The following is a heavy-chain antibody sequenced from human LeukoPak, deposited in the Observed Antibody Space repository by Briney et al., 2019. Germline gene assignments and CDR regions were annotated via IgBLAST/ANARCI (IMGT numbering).Heavy chain of an antibody. CDR2: INHSGST. CDR1: GGSISSYY. J-gene: IGHJ4*02. D-gene: IGHD3-22*01. V-gene: IGHV4-34*01. CDR3: ASWDGSGYSFDY. Sequence: SETLSLTCTVSGGSISSYYWSWIRQPPGKGLEWIGEINHSGSTNYNASLKSRVTISVDTSKNQFSLKLSSVTAADTAVYYCASWDGSGYSFDYWGQGTLVTVSS.